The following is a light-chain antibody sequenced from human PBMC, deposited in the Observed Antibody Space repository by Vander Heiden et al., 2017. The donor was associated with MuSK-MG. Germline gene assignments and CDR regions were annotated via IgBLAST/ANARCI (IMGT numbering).Light chain of an antibody. Sequence: QSALTQPASVSGSPGQSITISCTGTSRDVGSYNLVSWYQQHPGKAPKLMIYEVSKRPSGVSNRFSGSKSGNTASLTISGLQAEDEADYYCCSYAGSSTLGGFGGGTKLTVL. CDR3: CSYAGSSTLGG. V-gene: IGLV2-23*02. CDR1: SRDVGSYNL. CDR2: EVS. J-gene: IGLJ2*01.